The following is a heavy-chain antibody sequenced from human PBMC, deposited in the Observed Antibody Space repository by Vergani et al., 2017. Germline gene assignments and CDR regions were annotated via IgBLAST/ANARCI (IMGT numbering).Heavy chain of an antibody. J-gene: IGHJ5*02. V-gene: IGHV4-59*01. CDR1: GGSISSYY. Sequence: QVQLQESGPGLVKPSETLSLTCTVSGGSISSYYWSWIRQPPGKGLEWIGYIYYSGSTNYNPTLKSRVTISVDTSKNQFSLKLSSVTAADTAVYYCAREEGIAAAGXFDPWGQGTLVTVSS. CDR2: IYYSGST. D-gene: IGHD6-13*01. CDR3: AREEGIAAAGXFDP.